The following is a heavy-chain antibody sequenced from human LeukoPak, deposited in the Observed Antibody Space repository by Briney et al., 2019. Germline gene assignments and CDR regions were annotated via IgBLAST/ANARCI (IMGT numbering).Heavy chain of an antibody. CDR1: DGSISSYY. V-gene: IGHV4-59*01. CDR3: ARVSRDGYNYLGY. J-gene: IGHJ4*02. D-gene: IGHD5-24*01. Sequence: SETLSLTCTVSDGSISSYYWSWIRQPPGKGLEWIGYIYYSGSTNYNPSLKSRVTISVDTSKNQFSLKLSSVTAADTAVYYCARVSRDGYNYLGYWGQGTLVTVSS. CDR2: IYYSGST.